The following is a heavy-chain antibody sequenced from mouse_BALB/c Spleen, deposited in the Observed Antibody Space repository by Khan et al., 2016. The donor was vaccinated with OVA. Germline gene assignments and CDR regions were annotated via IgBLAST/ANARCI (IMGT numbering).Heavy chain of an antibody. J-gene: IGHJ1*01. V-gene: IGHV9-2-1*01. CDR2: INTESGEP. CDR1: GYTFTDYS. CDR3: GARKHWYFDV. Sequence: QIQLVQSGPELKKPGETVKISCKASGYTFTDYSMRWVKQAPGKGLKWMGWINTESGEPTYADAFKGRFAFSMETSANTAYLQINNLKTEDTATXFWGARKHWYFDVWGAGTTVTVSS.